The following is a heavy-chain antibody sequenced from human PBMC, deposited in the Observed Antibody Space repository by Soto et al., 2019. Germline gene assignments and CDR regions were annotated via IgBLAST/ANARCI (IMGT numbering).Heavy chain of an antibody. CDR1: GFAFNSHS. V-gene: IGHV3-30-3*01. J-gene: IGHJ5*02. CDR3: ARDRVIRYTGYELDL. Sequence: QMQLLESGGGVVQPGKALRLSCAASGFAFNSHSMHWVRQAPGKGLEWLALMTSDGSSKFYADSVKGRFTISRDNSKNTLYLEMNSLRSEDTAVYYCARDRVIRYTGYELDLWGQGTLVTVSS. CDR2: MTSDGSSK. D-gene: IGHD3-9*01.